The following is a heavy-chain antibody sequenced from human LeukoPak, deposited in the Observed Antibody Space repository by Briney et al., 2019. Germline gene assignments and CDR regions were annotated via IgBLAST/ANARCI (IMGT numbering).Heavy chain of an antibody. CDR1: GFTFSSYS. D-gene: IGHD3-22*01. V-gene: IGHV3-48*04. J-gene: IGHJ4*02. CDR2: IRSSSSTI. Sequence: GGSLRLSCAASGFTFSSYSMNWVRQAPGKGLEWVSYIRSSSSTIYYADSVKGRFTITRDNAKNSLYLQMNSLRAEDTAVYYCARDFSDDSSGYYGELDYWGQGTLVTVSA. CDR3: ARDFSDDSSGYYGELDY.